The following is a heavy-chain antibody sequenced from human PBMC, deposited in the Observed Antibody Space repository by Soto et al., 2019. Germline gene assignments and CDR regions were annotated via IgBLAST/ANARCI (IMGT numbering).Heavy chain of an antibody. CDR3: ASITDHYGFLSFDY. Sequence: WETLSLTCTVSGGSISSYYWSWIRQPPGKGLEWIGYIYYSGSTNYNPSLKSRVTISVDTSKNQFSLKLSSVTAADTAVYYCASITDHYGFLSFDYCGQGTLLTVSS. CDR1: GGSISSYY. CDR2: IYYSGST. V-gene: IGHV4-59*01. D-gene: IGHD3-10*01. J-gene: IGHJ4*02.